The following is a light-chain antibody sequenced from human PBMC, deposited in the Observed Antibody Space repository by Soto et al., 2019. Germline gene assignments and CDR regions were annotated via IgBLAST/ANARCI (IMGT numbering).Light chain of an antibody. J-gene: IGKJ2*01. CDR2: GAS. V-gene: IGKV3-15*01. Sequence: EKVMTQSPATLSVSPEERATLSCRASQNVGSNLAWYQQRPGQAPRLLIYGASTRATGIPARFTGSGSGTDFTLTISSLQSEDFAVYYCQHYNNWPPYTFGRGTKLEIK. CDR3: QHYNNWPPYT. CDR1: QNVGSN.